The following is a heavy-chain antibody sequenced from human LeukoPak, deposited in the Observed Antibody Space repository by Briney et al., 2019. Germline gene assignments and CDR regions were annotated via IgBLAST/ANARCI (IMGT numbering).Heavy chain of an antibody. CDR2: INNDGSTT. J-gene: IGHJ4*02. V-gene: IGHV3-74*01. CDR3: ARGLGQPYSLLWFGELLD. D-gene: IGHD3-10*01. Sequence: SGGSLRLSCAASGFTFSNYWMHWVRQTPGKGLVWVSRINNDGSTTSYADSVKGRFTISRDNSKNTLYLQMNSLRAEDTAVYYCARGLGQPYSLLWFGELLDWGQGTLVTVSS. CDR1: GFTFSNYW.